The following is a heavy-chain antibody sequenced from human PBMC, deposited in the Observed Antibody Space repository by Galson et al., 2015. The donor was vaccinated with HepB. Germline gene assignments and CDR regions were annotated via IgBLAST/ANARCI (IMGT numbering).Heavy chain of an antibody. CDR2: IIPIFGTA. V-gene: IGHV1-69*06. CDR1: GGTFSSYA. D-gene: IGHD1-20*01. Sequence: SVKVSCKASGGTFSSYAISWVRQAPGQGLEWMGGIIPIFGTANYAQKFQGRVTITADKSTSTAYMELSSLRSEDTAVYYCARVSHNWNPALPLNWYFDLWGRGTLVTVSS. CDR3: ARVSHNWNPALPLNWYFDL. J-gene: IGHJ2*01.